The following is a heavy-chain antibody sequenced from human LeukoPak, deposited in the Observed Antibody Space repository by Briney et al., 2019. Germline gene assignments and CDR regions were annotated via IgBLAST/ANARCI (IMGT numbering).Heavy chain of an antibody. CDR3: ARVIRRDPYNYDGFDI. CDR1: GGSISIGGYY. J-gene: IGHJ3*02. V-gene: IGHV4-61*02. Sequence: SQTLSLTCTVSGGSISIGGYYWSWIRQPAGKGLEWIGRIYSDGSSNCSPSLKSRVTISIDTSKNQFSLNLSSVTAADTAVYYCARVIRRDPYNYDGFDIWGQGTMVTVSS. D-gene: IGHD5-24*01. CDR2: IYSDGSS.